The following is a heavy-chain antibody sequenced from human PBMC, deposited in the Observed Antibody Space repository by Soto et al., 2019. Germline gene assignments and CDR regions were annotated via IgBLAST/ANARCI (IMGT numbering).Heavy chain of an antibody. V-gene: IGHV1-8*01. Sequence: ASVKVSCKASGYTFTRYDINWVRQATGQGLEWMGWMNPNSGNTGYAQNFQGRVTLTRDTSASTAYMELHSLRSDDTAVYYCARDASTQLGPYSWFDPWGQGTLVTVSS. CDR1: GYTFTRYD. CDR3: ARDASTQLGPYSWFDP. J-gene: IGHJ5*02. D-gene: IGHD1-1*01. CDR2: MNPNSGNT.